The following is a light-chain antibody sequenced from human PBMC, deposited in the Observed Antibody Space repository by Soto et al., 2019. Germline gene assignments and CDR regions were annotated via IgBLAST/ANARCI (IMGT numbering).Light chain of an antibody. V-gene: IGKV3-20*01. CDR2: EAS. CDR3: QQYGNSLYT. Sequence: EVVLTQSPGTLSLSPGERATLSCRASQSVSSSYLARYQQKPGQAPRLLIYEASTRATGIPDGFSGSGSGADFTLPISRLEHEDFEVYCCQQYGNSLYTFCQATNLEIK. J-gene: IGKJ2*01. CDR1: QSVSSSY.